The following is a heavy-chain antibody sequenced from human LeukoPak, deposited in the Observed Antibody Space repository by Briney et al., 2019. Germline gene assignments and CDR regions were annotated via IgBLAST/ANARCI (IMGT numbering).Heavy chain of an antibody. Sequence: SVKVSCKASGYTFTGYYMHWVRQAPGQGLEWMGRIIPILGIANYAQKFQGRVTITADKSTSTAYMELSSLRSEDTAVYYCARGSFSGRTENWGQGTLVTVSS. D-gene: IGHD5-12*01. CDR2: IIPILGIA. V-gene: IGHV1-69*04. J-gene: IGHJ4*02. CDR3: ARGSFSGRTEN. CDR1: GYTFTGYY.